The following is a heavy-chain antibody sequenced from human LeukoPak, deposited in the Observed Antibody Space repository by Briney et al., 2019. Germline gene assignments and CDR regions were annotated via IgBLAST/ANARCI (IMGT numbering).Heavy chain of an antibody. CDR2: INPNSGGT. CDR1: GYTFTGYY. V-gene: IGHV1-2*06. Sequence: ASVKVSCKASGYTFTGYYMHWVRQAPGQGLEWMGRINPNSGGTNYAQKFQGRVTMTRHTSISTAYMELSRLRSDDTAVYYCARDYSSGWYDWYFDLGGRGTLVTVSS. D-gene: IGHD6-19*01. J-gene: IGHJ2*01. CDR3: ARDYSSGWYDWYFDL.